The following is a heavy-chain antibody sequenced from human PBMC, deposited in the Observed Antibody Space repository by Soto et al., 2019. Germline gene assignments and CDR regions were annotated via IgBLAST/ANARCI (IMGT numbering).Heavy chain of an antibody. CDR1: GFTFRTYT. CDR3: ARDRGYDAHDYYYNARDV. V-gene: IGHV3-21*01. CDR2: IRGFSPYT. J-gene: IGHJ6*02. D-gene: IGHD2-15*01. Sequence: EVQLVESGGGLVKPGGSLRLSCIASGFTFRTYTMNWVRQAPGKGLEWVSGIRGFSPYTFYAESVKGRFTISRDNAKNSLYLQMNSRRDEDTAVYYCARDRGYDAHDYYYNARDVWGQGTTVTVSS.